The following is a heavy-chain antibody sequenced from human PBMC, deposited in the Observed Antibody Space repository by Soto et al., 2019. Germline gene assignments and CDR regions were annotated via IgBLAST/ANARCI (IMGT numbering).Heavy chain of an antibody. CDR3: ASSSGWYSGDYYGMDV. CDR1: GGSISSSNW. D-gene: IGHD6-19*01. Sequence: QVQLQESGPGLVKPSGTLSLTCAVSGGSISSSNWWSWVRQPPGKGLEWIGEIYHSGSTNYNPSLKSRVTISVDKSKNQSSLKVSSVTAADTAVYYRASSSGWYSGDYYGMDVWGQGTTVPVSS. CDR2: IYHSGST. J-gene: IGHJ6*02. V-gene: IGHV4-4*02.